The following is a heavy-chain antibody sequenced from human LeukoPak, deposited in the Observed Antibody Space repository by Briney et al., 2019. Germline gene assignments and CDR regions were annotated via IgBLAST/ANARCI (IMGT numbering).Heavy chain of an antibody. CDR3: ARDYGGNPDAFDI. CDR2: IIPIFGTA. Sequence: SVKVSCKASGYTFTSYAISWVRQAPGQGLEWMGGIIPIFGTANYAQKFQGRVTITADESTSTAYMELSSLRSKDTAVYYCARDYGGNPDAFDIWGQGTMVTVSS. J-gene: IGHJ3*02. V-gene: IGHV1-69*13. D-gene: IGHD4-23*01. CDR1: GYTFTSYA.